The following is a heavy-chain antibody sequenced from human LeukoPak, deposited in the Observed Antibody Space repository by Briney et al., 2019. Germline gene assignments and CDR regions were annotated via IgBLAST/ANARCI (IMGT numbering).Heavy chain of an antibody. Sequence: SVKVSCKTSGGTFSSYAISWVRQAPGQGLEWMGGIIPIFGTANYAQKFQGRVTITADESTSTAYMELSSLRSEDTAVYYCARAIQLWPEQIDYWGQGTLVTVSS. CDR1: GGTFSSYA. V-gene: IGHV1-69*13. D-gene: IGHD5-18*01. CDR2: IIPIFGTA. J-gene: IGHJ4*02. CDR3: ARAIQLWPEQIDY.